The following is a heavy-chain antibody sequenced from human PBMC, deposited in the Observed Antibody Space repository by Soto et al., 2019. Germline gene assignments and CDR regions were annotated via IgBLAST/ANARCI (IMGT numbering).Heavy chain of an antibody. CDR1: GGTFSSYA. Sequence: QVQLVQSGAEVKKPGSSVKVSCKASGGTFSSYAISWVRQAPGQGLEWMGGIIPIFGTANYAQKFQGRVTITADESTSTAYMELSSLRSDDTAVYYCARGGGDIVVVPARPAYYYYGMDVWGQGTTVTVSS. CDR2: IIPIFGTA. J-gene: IGHJ6*02. V-gene: IGHV1-69*01. CDR3: ARGGGDIVVVPARPAYYYYGMDV. D-gene: IGHD2-2*01.